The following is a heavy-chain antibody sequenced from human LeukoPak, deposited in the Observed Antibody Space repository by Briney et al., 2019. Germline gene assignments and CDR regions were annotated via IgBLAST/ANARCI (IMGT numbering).Heavy chain of an antibody. Sequence: GGSPRLSCVASGFTFSNYWMTWVRQAPGKGLEWVANIKQDGSEKYYVDSVKGRFTISRDNAKNSLYLQMNSLRGEDTAVYYCARDGPDYWGQGPLVTVSS. J-gene: IGHJ4*02. CDR3: ARDGPDY. CDR2: IKQDGSEK. V-gene: IGHV3-7*03. CDR1: GFTFSNYW.